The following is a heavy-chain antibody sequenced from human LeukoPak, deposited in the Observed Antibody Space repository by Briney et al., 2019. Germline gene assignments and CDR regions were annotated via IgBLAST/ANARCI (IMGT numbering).Heavy chain of an antibody. V-gene: IGHV3-48*04. J-gene: IGHJ4*02. CDR2: ISSSSSSSTI. CDR3: ARVWSSGYTKDY. CDR1: GFTFSSYS. Sequence: GGSLRLSCAASGFTFSSYSIDWVRQAPGKGLEWLSYISSSSSSSTICYADSVKGRFTISRDNAKNSVYLQMNSLRAEDTAVYYCARVWSSGYTKDYWGQGTLVTVSS. D-gene: IGHD3-22*01.